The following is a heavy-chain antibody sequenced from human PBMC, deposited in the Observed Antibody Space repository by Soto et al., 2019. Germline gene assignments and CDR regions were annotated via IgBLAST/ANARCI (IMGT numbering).Heavy chain of an antibody. V-gene: IGHV3-30-3*01. D-gene: IGHD6-6*01. CDR1: GFTFSTHA. Sequence: PGGSLRLSCAASGFTFSTHAMHWVRQAPGKGLECVAIVSFDGSNKYYADSVKGRFTISRDNSKNTLYLQMSGLTPEDTAFYYCARDPTQPIAARPPSDEQDYYYYGMDVWGQGTTVTVSS. J-gene: IGHJ6*02. CDR2: VSFDGSNK. CDR3: ARDPTQPIAARPPSDEQDYYYYGMDV.